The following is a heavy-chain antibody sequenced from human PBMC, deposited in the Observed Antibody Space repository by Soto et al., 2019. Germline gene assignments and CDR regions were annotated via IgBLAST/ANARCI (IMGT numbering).Heavy chain of an antibody. D-gene: IGHD6-19*01. CDR1: GFTFSIYA. J-gene: IGHJ6*02. V-gene: IGHV3-23*01. CDR3: AKRAGYSSGSRRPGYYYGMDV. CDR2: ISGSGGST. Sequence: GCRVAPCSGSGFTFSIYAMSWVRQAPGKGLEWVSAISGSGGSTYYADSVKGRFTISRDNSKNTLYLQMNSLRAEDKAVYYCAKRAGYSSGSRRPGYYYGMDVWGQGTMVTV.